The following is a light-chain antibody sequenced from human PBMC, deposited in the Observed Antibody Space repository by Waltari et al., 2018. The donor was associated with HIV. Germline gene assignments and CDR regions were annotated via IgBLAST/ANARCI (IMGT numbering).Light chain of an antibody. CDR3: QQYNSDFYT. CDR2: KAS. CDR1: QNVDSW. J-gene: IGKJ2*01. V-gene: IGKV1-5*03. Sequence: IQMTQSPSILSASVGDRVTITLRGSQNVDSWLAWYQQRPGKAPKLLIYKASTLEYGVPARFSGSGSGTDFSLTINGLHPDDFATYFCQQYNSDFYTFGQGTRLDLK.